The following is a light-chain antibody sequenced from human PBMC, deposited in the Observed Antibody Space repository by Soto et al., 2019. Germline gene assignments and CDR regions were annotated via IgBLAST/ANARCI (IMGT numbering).Light chain of an antibody. CDR3: SSYTRSSIVV. CDR1: SSDVGGYNY. V-gene: IGLV2-14*01. J-gene: IGLJ2*01. Sequence: QSALTQPASVSGSPGQSITISCTGTSSDVGGYNYVSWYQQHPGKAPKVMIYDVSDRPSGVSNRFSGSKSGNTASLTISGLQAEDEADYYCSSYTRSSIVVFGGGTKVTVL. CDR2: DVS.